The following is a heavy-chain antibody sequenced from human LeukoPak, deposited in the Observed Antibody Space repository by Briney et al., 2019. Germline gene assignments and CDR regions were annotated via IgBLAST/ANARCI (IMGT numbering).Heavy chain of an antibody. J-gene: IGHJ5*02. Sequence: ASVKVSCKASGGTFSSYAISWVRQAPGQGLEWMGGIIPIFGTANYAQKFQGRVTITADESTSTAYMELSSLRSEDTAVYYCAREDCSGGSCYSEYHWFDPWGQGTLVTVSS. CDR3: AREDCSGGSCYSEYHWFDP. CDR2: IIPIFGTA. D-gene: IGHD2-15*01. V-gene: IGHV1-69*13. CDR1: GGTFSSYA.